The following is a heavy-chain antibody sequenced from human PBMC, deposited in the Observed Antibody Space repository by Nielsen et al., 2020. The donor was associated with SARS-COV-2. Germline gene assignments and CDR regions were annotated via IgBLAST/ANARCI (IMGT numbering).Heavy chain of an antibody. CDR3: ASGGRGAGTGPLDY. D-gene: IGHD6-19*01. CDR2: IWYDGSNK. CDR1: GFTFSSYG. Sequence: GGSLRLSCAASGFTFSSYGMHWVRQAPGKGLECVAVIWYDGSNKYYADSVKGRFTISRDNSKNTLYLQMNSLRAEDTALYYCASGGRGAGTGPLDYWGQGTLAIVSS. J-gene: IGHJ4*02. V-gene: IGHV3-33*01.